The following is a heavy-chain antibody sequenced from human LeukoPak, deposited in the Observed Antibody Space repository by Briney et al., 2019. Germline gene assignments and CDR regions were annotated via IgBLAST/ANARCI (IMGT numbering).Heavy chain of an antibody. D-gene: IGHD1-26*01. Sequence: GRSLRLSCAASGFTFDDYCLHRVREAPGEGLGGGSGISWNSGSIGYADSVKGRFTIYRDNAKNSLYLQMNTLRAEDMALHYCAKGRSGSYHNPFDYWGQGTLVTVSS. J-gene: IGHJ4*02. CDR1: GFTFDDYC. CDR2: ISWNSGSI. CDR3: AKGRSGSYHNPFDY. V-gene: IGHV3-9*03.